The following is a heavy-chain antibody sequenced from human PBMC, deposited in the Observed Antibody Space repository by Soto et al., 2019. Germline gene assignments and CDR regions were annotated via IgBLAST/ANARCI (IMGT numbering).Heavy chain of an antibody. Sequence: PGESLKISCVGSGYIFTNYWITWVRQMPGKGLECMGRIDPSDSYTNCSPSFQGHVTISADKSIDTACLQWTSLKASDTAMYYCARHRIAATGPDFWGQGTLVTVSS. J-gene: IGHJ4*02. CDR3: ARHRIAATGPDF. CDR2: IDPSDSYT. V-gene: IGHV5-10-1*01. CDR1: GYIFTNYW. D-gene: IGHD6-13*01.